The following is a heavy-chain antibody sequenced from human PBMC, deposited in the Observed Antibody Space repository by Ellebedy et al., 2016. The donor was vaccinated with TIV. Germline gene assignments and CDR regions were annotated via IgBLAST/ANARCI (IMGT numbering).Heavy chain of an antibody. D-gene: IGHD4-17*01. CDR1: GYTFTSYY. Sequence: AASVKVSCKASGYTFTSYYMHWARQAPGQGLEWMGIINPSGGSTSYAQKFQGRVTITADKSTSTAYMELSSLRSEDTAVYYCASHSFDYGDYGWFDPWGQGTLVTVSS. V-gene: IGHV1-46*01. CDR3: ASHSFDYGDYGWFDP. CDR2: INPSGGST. J-gene: IGHJ5*02.